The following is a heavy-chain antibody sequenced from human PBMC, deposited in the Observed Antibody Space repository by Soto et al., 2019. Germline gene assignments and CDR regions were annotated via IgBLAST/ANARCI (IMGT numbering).Heavy chain of an antibody. J-gene: IGHJ6*04. Sequence: GESLKISCKGSGYSFTSYWISWVRQMPGKGLEWMGRIDPSDSYTNYSPSFQGHVTISADKSLSTAYLQWSRLKASDTAMYYCARGPLLVTPFSYGMDVWGKGTTVTVSS. CDR3: ARGPLLVTPFSYGMDV. CDR2: IDPSDSYT. V-gene: IGHV5-10-1*01. D-gene: IGHD6-13*01. CDR1: GYSFTSYW.